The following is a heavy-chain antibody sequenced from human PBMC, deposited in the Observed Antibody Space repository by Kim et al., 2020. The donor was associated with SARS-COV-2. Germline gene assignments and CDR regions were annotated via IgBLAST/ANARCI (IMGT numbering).Heavy chain of an antibody. Sequence: SETLSLTCAVYGGSFSGYYWSWIRQPPGKGLEWIGEINHSGSTNYNPSLKSRVTISVDTSKNQFSLKLSSVTAADTAVYYCARGGGPHQAAADPFDYWGQGTLVTVSS. CDR1: GGSFSGYY. CDR2: INHSGST. D-gene: IGHD6-13*01. CDR3: ARGGGPHQAAADPFDY. V-gene: IGHV4-34*01. J-gene: IGHJ4*02.